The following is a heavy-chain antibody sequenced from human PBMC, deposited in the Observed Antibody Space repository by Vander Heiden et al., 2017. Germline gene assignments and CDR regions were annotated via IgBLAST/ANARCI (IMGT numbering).Heavy chain of an antibody. CDR2: INHSGRT. CDR3: SIAPRRYFDWERDY. D-gene: IGHD3-9*01. J-gene: IGHJ4*02. V-gene: IGHV4-34*01. CDR1: GGSFSGYY. Sequence: QVQLQQWGAGLLKPSETLSLTCAVYGGSFSGYYWSWIRQPPGKGLEWIGEINHSGRTNYTPALKSRVTISVDTSKHQLSLKLRSVTAAETAVYYYSIAPRRYFDWERDYWGQGTMVTVCS.